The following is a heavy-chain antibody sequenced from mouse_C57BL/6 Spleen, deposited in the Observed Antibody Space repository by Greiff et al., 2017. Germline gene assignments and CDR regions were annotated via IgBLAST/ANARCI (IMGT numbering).Heavy chain of an antibody. V-gene: IGHV10-1*01. D-gene: IGHD2-4*01. CDR2: IRSKSNNYAT. CDR1: GFSFNTYA. CDR3: VRSYYDYDVYFDY. J-gene: IGHJ2*01. Sequence: EVNVVESGGGLVQPKGSLKLSCAASGFSFNTYAMNWVRQAPGKGLEWVARIRSKSNNYATYYADSVKDRFTISRDDSESMLYLQMNNLKTEDTAMYYCVRSYYDYDVYFDYWGQGTTLTVSS.